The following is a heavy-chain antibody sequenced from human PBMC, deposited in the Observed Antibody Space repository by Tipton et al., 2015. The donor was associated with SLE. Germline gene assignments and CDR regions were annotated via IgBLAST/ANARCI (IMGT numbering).Heavy chain of an antibody. V-gene: IGHV4-4*02. CDR2: IFHSGNT. Sequence: TLSLTCDVSGGSVTSKNWWSWLRQPPGKGLEWIAEIFHSGNTNYNPSLRSRVTISIDRPSNKFSLKLTSVTAADTAVYYCVMTLWAFDIWGQGTMVTVSS. CDR3: VMTLWAFDI. J-gene: IGHJ3*02. CDR1: GGSVTSKNW. D-gene: IGHD2-21*01.